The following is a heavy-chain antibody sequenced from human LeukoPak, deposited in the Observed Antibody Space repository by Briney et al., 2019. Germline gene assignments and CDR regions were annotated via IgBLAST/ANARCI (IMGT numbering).Heavy chain of an antibody. V-gene: IGHV4-39*01. CDR2: IYYSGST. Sequence: PSETLSLTCTVSGGSINSSSYYWGWIRQPPGKGLEWIGSIYYSGSTYYNPSLKSRVTISVDTSKNQFSLKLSSVTAADTAVYYCARRASGQQLDYFVYWGQGTLVTVSS. CDR1: GGSINSSSYY. J-gene: IGHJ4*02. D-gene: IGHD6-13*01. CDR3: ARRASGQQLDYFVY.